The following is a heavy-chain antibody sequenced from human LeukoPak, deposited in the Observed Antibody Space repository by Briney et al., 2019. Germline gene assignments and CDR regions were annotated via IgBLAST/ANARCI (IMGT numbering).Heavy chain of an antibody. Sequence: SETLSLTCAVYGGSFSGYYWSWIRQPPGKGLEWIGEINHSGSTNYNPSLKSRVTISVDTFKNQFSLKLSSVTAADTAVYYCARVQRDDYGDYGGSWSDWYFDLWGRGTLVTVSS. CDR1: GGSFSGYY. J-gene: IGHJ2*01. CDR2: INHSGST. V-gene: IGHV4-34*01. CDR3: ARVQRDDYGDYGGSWSDWYFDL. D-gene: IGHD4-17*01.